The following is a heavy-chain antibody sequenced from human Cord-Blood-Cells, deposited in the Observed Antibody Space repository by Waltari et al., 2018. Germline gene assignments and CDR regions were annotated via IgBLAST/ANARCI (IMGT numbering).Heavy chain of an antibody. D-gene: IGHD3-3*01. J-gene: IGHJ4*02. Sequence: EVQLVQSGAEVKKSGESLKISCKGSGDSFTSYWSGWVRQIPGKGLEWMGIIYPGDSDTRYSPSFQGQVTISADKSISTAYLQWSSLKASDTAMYYCARRLFWSGYYYFDYWGQGTLVTVSS. CDR2: IYPGDSDT. CDR1: GDSFTSYW. V-gene: IGHV5-51*03. CDR3: ARRLFWSGYYYFDY.